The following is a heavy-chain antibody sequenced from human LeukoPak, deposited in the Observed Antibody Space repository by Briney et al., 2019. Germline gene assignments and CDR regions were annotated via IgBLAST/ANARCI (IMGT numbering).Heavy chain of an antibody. CDR2: ISNNDVT. CDR3: ASSVTTVGAYDY. D-gene: IGHD1-1*01. V-gene: IGHV3-53*01. CDR1: GITASNFY. Sequence: GGSLRLSCAAPGITASNFYMMWVRQAPGKGLEWVSYISNNDVTKYADSVRGRLTISRDNSKDILYLQMNSLRVEDTAMYWCASSVTTVGAYDYWGQGAPVTVSS. J-gene: IGHJ4*02.